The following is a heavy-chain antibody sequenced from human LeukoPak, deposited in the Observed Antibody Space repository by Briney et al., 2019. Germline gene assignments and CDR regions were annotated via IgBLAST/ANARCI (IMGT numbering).Heavy chain of an antibody. CDR1: GFTFTDHH. V-gene: IGHV3-72*01. Sequence: SGGSLRLTCAASGFTFTDHHMDWVRQAPGKGLEWVGRIRNKARGDRTDYVTCVKGRFRISRDDSQNPLYLQMNSLKTEDAAVYHCVRDGEAGDESAFEIWGQRALGSVSS. CDR2: IRNKARGDRT. D-gene: IGHD2-21*01. CDR3: VRDGEAGDESAFEI. J-gene: IGHJ3*02.